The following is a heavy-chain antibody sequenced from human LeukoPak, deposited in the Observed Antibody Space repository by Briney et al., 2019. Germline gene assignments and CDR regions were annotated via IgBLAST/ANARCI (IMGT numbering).Heavy chain of an antibody. D-gene: IGHD4-23*01. CDR3: ARVGDYGGNSGFGY. V-gene: IGHV1-69-2*01. CDR1: GYTFTDYY. J-gene: IGHJ4*02. CDR2: VDPEDGET. Sequence: GASVKISCKVSGYTFTDYYMHWVQQAPGKGLEWMGLVDPEDGETIYAEKFQGRVTITADTSTDTAYMELSSLRSEDTAVYYCARVGDYGGNSGFGYWGQGTLVTVSS.